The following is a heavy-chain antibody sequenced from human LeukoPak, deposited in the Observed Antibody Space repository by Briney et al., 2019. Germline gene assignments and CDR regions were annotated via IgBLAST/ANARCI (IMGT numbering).Heavy chain of an antibody. Sequence: PGGSLRLSCAASGFTFSDYYMSWIRQAPGKGLEWVSYISSSGSTIYYADSVKGRFTISRDNAKNSLYLKMNSLRAEDTAVYYCAGAPTYSSSWYSKTAYFDYWGQGTLVTVSS. D-gene: IGHD6-13*01. CDR1: GFTFSDYY. CDR2: ISSSGSTI. V-gene: IGHV3-11*01. J-gene: IGHJ4*02. CDR3: AGAPTYSSSWYSKTAYFDY.